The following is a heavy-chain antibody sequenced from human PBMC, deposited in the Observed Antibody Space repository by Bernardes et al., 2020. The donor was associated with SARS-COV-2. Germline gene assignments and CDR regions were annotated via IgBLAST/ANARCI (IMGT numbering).Heavy chain of an antibody. CDR1: GGAMNYYY. CDR3: SRHGRTCTNGVCQTYYYYAVDV. Sequence: SETLSLTRTVSGGAMNYYYWSWIRQPPGKGLEWIGYIYYSGSANYNPSLKSRVSMSIDTSKNQFSLKVSSVTAADSAVYYCSRHGRTCTNGVCQTYYYYAVDVWGKGTTVTVSS. D-gene: IGHD2-8*01. J-gene: IGHJ6*04. CDR2: IYYSGSA. V-gene: IGHV4-59*08.